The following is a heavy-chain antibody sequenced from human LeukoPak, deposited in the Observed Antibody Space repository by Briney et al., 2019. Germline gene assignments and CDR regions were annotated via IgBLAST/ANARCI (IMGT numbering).Heavy chain of an antibody. J-gene: IGHJ4*02. CDR1: GFTFSSYA. V-gene: IGHV3-23*01. CDR3: AKRPGDYDFWSGFDY. CDR2: ISGSGGST. Sequence: GGSLRLSCAASGFTFSSYAMSWVRQAPGKGLEWVSAISGSGGSTYYADSVKGRFTISGDNSKNTLYLQMNSLRAEDTAVYYCAKRPGDYDFWSGFDYWGQGTLVTVSS. D-gene: IGHD3-3*01.